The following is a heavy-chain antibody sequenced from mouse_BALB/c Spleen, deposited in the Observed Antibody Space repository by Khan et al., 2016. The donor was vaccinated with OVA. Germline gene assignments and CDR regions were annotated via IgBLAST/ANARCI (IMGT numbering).Heavy chain of an antibody. Sequence: QVQLKQSGPGLVAPSQSLSITCTDSGFSLTNYGVHWVRQPPREGLEWLGVIWAGGSTNYNSALMSRLSISKDNSKSQVFLKMNSLQTNDTAMYYCARPYYGSAWFAYWGQGTLVTVSA. CDR3: ARPYYGSAWFAY. J-gene: IGHJ3*01. V-gene: IGHV2-9*02. CDR2: IWAGGST. D-gene: IGHD1-1*01. CDR1: GFSLTNYG.